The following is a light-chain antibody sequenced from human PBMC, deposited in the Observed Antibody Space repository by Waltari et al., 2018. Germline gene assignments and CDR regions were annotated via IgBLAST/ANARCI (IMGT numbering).Light chain of an antibody. CDR2: DDS. V-gene: IGLV1-40*01. CDR3: QSYDSGLNGLF. J-gene: IGLJ2*01. Sequence: QSVLTQPPSVSGAPGQRVTIPCTASSSHIRSPYNVHSYQQVPGRAPKLLIYDDSHRPSGVPDRFSGSKSGTSASLAITGLQAEDEAEYFCQSYDSGLNGLFFGGGTKVTVL. CDR1: SSHIRSPYN.